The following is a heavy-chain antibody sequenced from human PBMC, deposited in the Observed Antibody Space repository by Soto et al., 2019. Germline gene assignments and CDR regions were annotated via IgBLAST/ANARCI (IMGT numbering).Heavy chain of an antibody. Sequence: ASVKVSCKASGGTFSSYAISWVRQAPGQGLEWMGGIIPIFGTANYAQKFQGRVTITADESTSTAYMELNSLRAEDTAVYYCAREQYDFWSGYLIHYGMDVWGQGTTVTVSS. J-gene: IGHJ6*02. CDR1: GGTFSSYA. D-gene: IGHD3-3*01. CDR3: AREQYDFWSGYLIHYGMDV. CDR2: IIPIFGTA. V-gene: IGHV1-69*13.